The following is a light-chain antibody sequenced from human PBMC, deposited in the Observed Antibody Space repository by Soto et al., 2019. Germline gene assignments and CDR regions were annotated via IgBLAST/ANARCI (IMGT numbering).Light chain of an antibody. Sequence: QSALTQPASVSGSPGQSITISCTGTSSDVGGYNYVSWYQQHPGKAPKLMIYEVSNRPSGVSNRFSGSKSGNTASLTISGLQAEDEADYFCCSYVATYSFVFGTGTKLTVL. J-gene: IGLJ1*01. CDR1: SSDVGGYNY. V-gene: IGLV2-14*01. CDR2: EVS. CDR3: CSYVATYSFV.